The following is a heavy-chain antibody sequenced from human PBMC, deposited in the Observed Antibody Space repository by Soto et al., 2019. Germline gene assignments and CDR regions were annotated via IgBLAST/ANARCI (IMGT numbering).Heavy chain of an antibody. D-gene: IGHD2-8*01. V-gene: IGHV1-8*01. CDR1: GYTFTSYD. CDR2: MNPNSGNT. CDR3: ARVYLRCTNGVCYPGY. J-gene: IGHJ4*02. Sequence: ASVKVSCKASGYTFTSYDINWVRQATGQGLEWMGWMNPNSGNTGYAQKFQGRVTMTRNTSISTAYMELSSLRSEDTAVYYCARVYLRCTNGVCYPGYWGRGTLVTVSS.